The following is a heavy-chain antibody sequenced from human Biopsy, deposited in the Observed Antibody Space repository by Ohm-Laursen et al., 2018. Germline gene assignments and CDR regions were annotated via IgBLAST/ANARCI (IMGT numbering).Heavy chain of an antibody. V-gene: IGHV1-58*01. CDR3: AATSTLYYYYYAMDV. Sequence: SVKVSCKASGFTFSSSAVQWVRQARGQRLEWIGWIVVGSGHTNYAQKFQERVTITREMSTSTAYMELTSLRSEDTAVYYCAATSTLYYYYYAMDVWDQGTTITVS. J-gene: IGHJ6*02. CDR1: GFTFSSSA. CDR2: IVVGSGHT.